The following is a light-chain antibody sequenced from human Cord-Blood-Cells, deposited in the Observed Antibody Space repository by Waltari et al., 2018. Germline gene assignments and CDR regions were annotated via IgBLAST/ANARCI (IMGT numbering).Light chain of an antibody. V-gene: IGKV1-5*03. CDR2: KAS. CDR1: QSISSW. CDR3: QQYNSYPS. J-gene: IGKJ2*01. Sequence: DIQMTQSPSTLSASEGDRVTITCRASQSISSWLAWYQQKPGKAPKLLIYKASSLESGVPSRFSGSGSGTEFTLTISSLQPDDFATYYCQQYNSYPSFGQGTKLEIK.